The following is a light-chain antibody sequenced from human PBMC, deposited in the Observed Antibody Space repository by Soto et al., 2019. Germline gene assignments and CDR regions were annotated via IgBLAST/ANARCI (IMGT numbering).Light chain of an antibody. J-gene: IGKJ3*01. CDR2: GAS. CDR1: QSVSSSY. Sequence: EIVLTQSPGTLSWSPGERATLSCRASQSVSSSYLAWYQQKPGQAPRLLIYGASNRATGIPDRFSGSGSGTDFALTISRLEPEDFALYYCHQYGSSPSSFGPGTKVDIK. V-gene: IGKV3-20*01. CDR3: HQYGSSPSS.